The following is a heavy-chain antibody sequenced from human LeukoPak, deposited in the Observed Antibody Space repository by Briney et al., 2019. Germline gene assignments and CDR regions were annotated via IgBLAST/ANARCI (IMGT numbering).Heavy chain of an antibody. Sequence: PSETLSLTCTVSGGSISSSSYYWGWIRQPPGKGLEWIGSIYYSGSTYYNPSLKSRVTISVDTSKNQFSLKLSSVTAADTAVYYCARQRGDGYRARENYFDYWGQGTPVTVSS. CDR2: IYYSGST. D-gene: IGHD5-24*01. CDR3: ARQRGDGYRARENYFDY. V-gene: IGHV4-39*01. J-gene: IGHJ4*02. CDR1: GGSISSSSYY.